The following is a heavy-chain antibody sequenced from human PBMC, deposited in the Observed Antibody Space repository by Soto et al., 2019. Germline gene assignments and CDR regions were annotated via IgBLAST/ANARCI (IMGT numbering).Heavy chain of an antibody. J-gene: IGHJ6*02. CDR2: IYHSESP. CDR1: GGSISNNNW. D-gene: IGHD1-7*01. Sequence: QVQLQESGPGLVQPSGTLSLICVVSGGSISNNNWWSWVRQPPGKGLEWIGEIYHSESPNYNTSPKTRVTISVEKSKNQFSLELSSVTAADTAVYYCASNYRYCMDVWGQGTTVTVSS. V-gene: IGHV4-4*02. CDR3: ASNYRYCMDV.